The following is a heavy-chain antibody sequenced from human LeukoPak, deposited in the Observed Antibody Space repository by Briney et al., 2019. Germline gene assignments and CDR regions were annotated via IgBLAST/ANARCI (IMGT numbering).Heavy chain of an antibody. V-gene: IGHV3-23*01. J-gene: IGHJ4*02. D-gene: IGHD2-2*01. Sequence: GRALRLSCAASGFTFSSYAMSWVRQAPGKGLEWVSAISGSGGSTYYADPVKGRFTISRDSSKNTLYLQMSSLRAEDTAAYYCARGGYQLLSFPDYWGQGTLVTVSS. CDR1: GFTFSSYA. CDR3: ARGGYQLLSFPDY. CDR2: ISGSGGST.